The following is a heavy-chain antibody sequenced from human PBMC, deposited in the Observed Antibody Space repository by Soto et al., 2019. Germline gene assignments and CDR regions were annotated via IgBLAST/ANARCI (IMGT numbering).Heavy chain of an antibody. CDR3: ARDQTQGSGWFMPSDY. CDR2: ISYDGSQK. J-gene: IGHJ4*02. CDR1: GFSFSRYG. V-gene: IGHV3-30*03. D-gene: IGHD6-19*01. Sequence: ESGGGVVQSGRSLRLSCAASGFSFSRYGMDWVRQAPGKGLEWVAVISYDGSQKYYADSVKGRFTISRDNSKNTLYLQMTSLRAEDTGVYYCARDQTQGSGWFMPSDYWGQGTLVTVSS.